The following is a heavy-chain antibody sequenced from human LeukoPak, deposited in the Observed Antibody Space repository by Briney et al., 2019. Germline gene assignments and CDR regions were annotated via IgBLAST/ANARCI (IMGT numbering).Heavy chain of an antibody. CDR1: GFTFSSYA. V-gene: IGHV3-30-3*01. CDR3: ARGTRGYYFDY. CDR2: ISYDGSNK. J-gene: IGHJ4*02. Sequence: PERSLRLSCAASGFTFSSYAMHWVRQAPGKGLEWVAVISYDGSNKYYADSVKGRFTISRDNSKNTLYLQMNSLRAEDTAVYYCARGTRGYYFDYWGQGTLVTVSS. D-gene: IGHD2-8*01.